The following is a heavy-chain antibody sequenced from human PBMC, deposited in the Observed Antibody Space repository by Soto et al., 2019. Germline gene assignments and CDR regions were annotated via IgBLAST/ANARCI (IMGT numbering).Heavy chain of an antibody. J-gene: IGHJ6*02. Sequence: QVQLVQSGAEVKKPGSSVKVSCKASGGTFSSYAISWVRQAPGQGLEWMGGIIPIFGTANYAQKFQGRVTMTADESTSTAYMELSSLRSEDTAVYYCASRYNWNYGYYYYGMDVWGQGTTVTVSS. D-gene: IGHD1-7*01. V-gene: IGHV1-69*01. CDR2: IIPIFGTA. CDR1: GGTFSSYA. CDR3: ASRYNWNYGYYYYGMDV.